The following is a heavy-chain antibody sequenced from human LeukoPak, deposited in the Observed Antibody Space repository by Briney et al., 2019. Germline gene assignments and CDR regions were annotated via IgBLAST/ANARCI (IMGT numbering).Heavy chain of an antibody. Sequence: SETLSLTCAVYGESFSGHFWSWIRQAPEKGLEWIGEISDNGRTHTNLSLESRVTISVDTSKNQFSLRLTSVTAADRAVYYCARCVKAKVVQSRCYYDSWGQGTLVTVS. D-gene: IGHD2-15*01. CDR2: ISDNGRT. CDR3: ARCVKAKVVQSRCYYDS. V-gene: IGHV4-34*01. CDR1: GESFSGHF. J-gene: IGHJ4*02.